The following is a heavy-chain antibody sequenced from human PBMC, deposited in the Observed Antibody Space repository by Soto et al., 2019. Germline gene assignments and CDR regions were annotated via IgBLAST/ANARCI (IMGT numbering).Heavy chain of an antibody. J-gene: IGHJ4*02. D-gene: IGHD5-12*01. CDR1: GFTLSSYG. CDR3: AKGVQPWLGVADY. Sequence: QVQLVESGGGVVQPGRSLRLSCAASGFTLSSYGMHWVRQAPGKGLEWVAIISFDGSNKYYADSVKGRFTISRDNAKNTLYLQMNSLRAGDTAVYYCAKGVQPWLGVADYWGQGTLVTVSS. CDR2: ISFDGSNK. V-gene: IGHV3-30*18.